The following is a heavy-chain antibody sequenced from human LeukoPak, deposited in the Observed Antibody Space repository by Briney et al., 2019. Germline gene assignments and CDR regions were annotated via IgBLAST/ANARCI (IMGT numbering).Heavy chain of an antibody. CDR1: GGSISSYY. D-gene: IGHD3-3*01. Sequence: SETLSLTCTVSGGSISSYYWSWIRQPPGKGLEWIGYIYYSGSTDYNPSLKSRVAISVDASKNQFSLKVDSVTTADTAVYYCARGDYDFWSGNWRFDTWGQGTLVTVSS. J-gene: IGHJ4*02. CDR2: IYYSGST. CDR3: ARGDYDFWSGNWRFDT. V-gene: IGHV4-59*01.